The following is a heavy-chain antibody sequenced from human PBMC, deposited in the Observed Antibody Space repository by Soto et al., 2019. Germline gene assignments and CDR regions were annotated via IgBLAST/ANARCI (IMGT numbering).Heavy chain of an antibody. J-gene: IGHJ4*02. Sequence: QVQLVQSGAEVRKPGASVKVSCKASGYTFTSYGISWVRQAPGQGLEWMGWISAYNGNTNYAQKFQGRVTMTTDTSTSTAYRELRSLRSDDTAVYFGARDTNYYDSSGYPDYWGQGTLVAVSS. CDR2: ISAYNGNT. CDR3: ARDTNYYDSSGYPDY. CDR1: GYTFTSYG. D-gene: IGHD3-22*01. V-gene: IGHV1-18*01.